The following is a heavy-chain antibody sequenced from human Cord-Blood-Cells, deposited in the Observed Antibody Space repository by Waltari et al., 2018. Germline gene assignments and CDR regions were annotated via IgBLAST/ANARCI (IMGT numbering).Heavy chain of an antibody. CDR2: IIPIFGTA. J-gene: IGHJ3*02. V-gene: IGHV1-69*12. CDR3: ARGAHTWGAFDI. Sequence: QVQLVQSGAAVKKPGSSVKVSCKASGGTFSTYAISWVRQARGQGLEWMGGIIPIFGTANYAQKFQGRVTITADESTSTAYMELSSRRSEDTAVYYCARGAHTWGAFDIWGQGTMVTVSS. CDR1: GGTFSTYA. D-gene: IGHD7-27*01.